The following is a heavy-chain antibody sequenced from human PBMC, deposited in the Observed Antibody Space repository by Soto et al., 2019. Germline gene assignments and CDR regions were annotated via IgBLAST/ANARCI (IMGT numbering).Heavy chain of an antibody. CDR3: ARAVPDYSNYPPRYYYFDY. D-gene: IGHD4-4*01. CDR2: IIPIFGTA. J-gene: IGHJ4*02. Sequence: ASVKVSCKTSGGTFSSYAISWVRQAPGQGLEWMGGIIPIFGTANYAQKFQGRVTITADKSTSTAYMELSSLRSEDTAVYYCARAVPDYSNYPPRYYYFDYWGQGTLVTVSS. CDR1: GGTFSSYA. V-gene: IGHV1-69*06.